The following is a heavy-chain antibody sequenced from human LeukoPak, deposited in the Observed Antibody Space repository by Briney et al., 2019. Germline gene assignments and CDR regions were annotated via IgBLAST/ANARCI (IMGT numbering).Heavy chain of an antibody. CDR1: GYTFTNYY. D-gene: IGHD3-22*01. CDR3: ARDRVDSSGPSYFDY. J-gene: IGHJ4*02. CDR2: SNPSGDST. Sequence: EASVKVSCKASGYTFTNYYIHWVRQAPGHGLEWLGISNPSGDSTNYAQKFQGRVTMTRDTSTSTAYMELSSLRSDDTAVYYCARDRVDSSGPSYFDYWGQGTLVTVSS. V-gene: IGHV1-46*01.